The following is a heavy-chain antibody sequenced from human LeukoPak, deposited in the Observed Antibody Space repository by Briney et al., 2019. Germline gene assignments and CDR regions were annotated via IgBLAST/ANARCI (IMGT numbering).Heavy chain of an antibody. CDR3: AKSFDSSGLYYFDY. Sequence: GGSLRLSCAPSGFTFSVYWMHWVRQAPGRGLVWVSLINSDGSSTRYADSVKCRLTISRDNSKNTLYLQMNSLRAEYTAVYYCAKSFDSSGLYYFDYWGQGTLVTVSS. D-gene: IGHD3-22*01. CDR1: GFTFSVYW. CDR2: INSDGSST. J-gene: IGHJ4*02. V-gene: IGHV3-74*01.